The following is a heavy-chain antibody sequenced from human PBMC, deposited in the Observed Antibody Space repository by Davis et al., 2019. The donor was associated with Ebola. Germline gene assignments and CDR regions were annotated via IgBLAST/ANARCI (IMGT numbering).Heavy chain of an antibody. V-gene: IGHV4-59*01. CDR2: ISYSGST. Sequence: PSEILSPTCTVPGGSISNYYWSWIRQPPGKGLEWIGYISYSGSTNYNPSLKSRVTISVDTSKNQFSLRLTSVTAADTAVYYCAREEAKLFAFDYWGQGTLLTVSS. CDR3: AREEAKLFAFDY. D-gene: IGHD2-21*01. CDR1: GGSISNYY. J-gene: IGHJ4*02.